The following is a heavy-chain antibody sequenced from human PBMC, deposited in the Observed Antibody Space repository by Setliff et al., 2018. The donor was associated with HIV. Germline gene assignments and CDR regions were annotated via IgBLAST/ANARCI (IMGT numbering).Heavy chain of an antibody. CDR3: ARDPRAAAAINWFDP. J-gene: IGHJ5*02. Sequence: ETLRLSCAASGFTFDNYAVSWVRQAPGKGLEWISAITATGGSTYYSDSVKGRFTISRDNSKNMLYLQMNSLRAEDTAVYYCARDPRAAAAINWFDPWGQGTQVTVSS. V-gene: IGHV3-23*01. CDR2: ITATGGST. D-gene: IGHD6-13*01. CDR1: GFTFDNYA.